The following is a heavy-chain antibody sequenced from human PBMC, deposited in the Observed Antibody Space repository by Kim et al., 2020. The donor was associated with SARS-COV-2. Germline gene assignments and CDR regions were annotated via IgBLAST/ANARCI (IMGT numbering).Heavy chain of an antibody. CDR3: ASRYSSGPDYYFDY. J-gene: IGHJ4*02. Sequence: GGSLRLSCAASGFTFSSYGMHWVRQAPGKGLEWVAVIWYDGSNKYYADSVKGRFTISRDNSKNTLYLQMNSLRAEDTAVYYCASRYSSGPDYYFDYWGQGTLVTVSS. D-gene: IGHD6-19*01. V-gene: IGHV3-33*01. CDR2: IWYDGSNK. CDR1: GFTFSSYG.